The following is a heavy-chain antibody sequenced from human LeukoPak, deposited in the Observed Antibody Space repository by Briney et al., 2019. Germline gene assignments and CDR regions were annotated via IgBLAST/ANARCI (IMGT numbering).Heavy chain of an antibody. D-gene: IGHD2-15*01. Sequence: PGGSLRLSCAASGFTFSTYWMSWVRQAPGKGLEWVANIKEDGSEKYYVDSVKGRFSISRDSAKKSLYLQMSSLRAEDTAVYYCAGEGYCSGGSCYYFDYWGQGTLVTVSS. CDR1: GFTFSTYW. J-gene: IGHJ4*02. CDR2: IKEDGSEK. CDR3: AGEGYCSGGSCYYFDY. V-gene: IGHV3-7*03.